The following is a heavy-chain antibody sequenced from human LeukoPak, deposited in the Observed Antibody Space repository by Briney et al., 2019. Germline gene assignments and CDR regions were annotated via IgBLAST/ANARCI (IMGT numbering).Heavy chain of an antibody. CDR1: GGSISSSSYY. CDR2: IYYSGST. CDR3: ASLPSESIPMDY. V-gene: IGHV4-39*01. J-gene: IGHJ4*02. D-gene: IGHD2-2*02. Sequence: PSETLSLTCTVSGGSISSSSYYWGWIRQPPGKGLEWIGSIYYSGSTYYNPSLKSRVTISVDTSKNQFSLKLSSVTAADTAVYYCASLPSESIPMDYRGQGTLVTVSS.